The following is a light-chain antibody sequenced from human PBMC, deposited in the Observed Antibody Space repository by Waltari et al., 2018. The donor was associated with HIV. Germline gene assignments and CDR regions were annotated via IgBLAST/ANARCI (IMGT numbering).Light chain of an antibody. CDR2: RNN. V-gene: IGLV1-47*01. Sequence: QSVLTQPPSASGTPGQRVTISCSGSSSDIGSYYVYWFQQLPGTAPKLLIYRNNQRPSGVPDRSSGFKSGTSASLAISGLRSEDEADYYCATWDDNLSGVVFGGGTKLTVL. CDR3: ATWDDNLSGVV. CDR1: SSDIGSYY. J-gene: IGLJ2*01.